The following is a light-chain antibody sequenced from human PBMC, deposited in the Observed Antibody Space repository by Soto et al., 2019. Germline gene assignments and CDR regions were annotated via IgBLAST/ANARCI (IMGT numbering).Light chain of an antibody. V-gene: IGLV2-23*01. Sequence: QSVLTQPASVSGSPGQSITISCTGTRTDVGRYNLVSWYQQHPGKAPKLMIYEGTKRPSGVSNRFSGSNSGNTASLTISGLQAEDEANYYCCSYADSNTYVFGTGTKLTVL. CDR2: EGT. CDR1: RTDVGRYNL. J-gene: IGLJ1*01. CDR3: CSYADSNTYV.